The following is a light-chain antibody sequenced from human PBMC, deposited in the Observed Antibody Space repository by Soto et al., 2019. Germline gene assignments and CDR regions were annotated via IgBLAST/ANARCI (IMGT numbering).Light chain of an antibody. V-gene: IGKV3-15*01. J-gene: IGKJ1*01. Sequence: EIVLTQSPGTLSLSPGERATLSCRASQSVSSSYLAWYQQKPGQAPRLLIYDASTRATGIPARFSGSGSGTEFTLTISSLQSEDFAVYYCQQYNNRRTFGQGTKVE. CDR3: QQYNNRRT. CDR2: DAS. CDR1: QSVSSSY.